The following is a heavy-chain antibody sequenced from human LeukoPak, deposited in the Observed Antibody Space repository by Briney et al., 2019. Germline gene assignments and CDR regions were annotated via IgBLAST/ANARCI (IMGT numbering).Heavy chain of an antibody. CDR2: IIPIFGTA. Sequence: SVKVSCKASGGTFSSYAISWVRQAPGQGLEWMGGIIPIFGTANYAQKFQGRVTITADESTSTAYMELSSLRSEDTAVYYCARIPSRYDSGGSDYWGQGTLVTVSS. V-gene: IGHV1-69*13. J-gene: IGHJ4*02. CDR1: GGTFSSYA. D-gene: IGHD3-22*01. CDR3: ARIPSRYDSGGSDY.